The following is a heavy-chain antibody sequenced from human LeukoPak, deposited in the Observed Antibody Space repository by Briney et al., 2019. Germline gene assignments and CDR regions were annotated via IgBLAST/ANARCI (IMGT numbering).Heavy chain of an antibody. Sequence: SETLSLTCTVSDGSISSSSSSSFWGWIRQPPGKGLEWIGSIDYSGSTYYNPSLKSRVAISADTSTNQFSLKLSSVTAADTAVYYCARGIRLGGQGILVTVSS. V-gene: IGHV4-39*01. J-gene: IGHJ4*02. D-gene: IGHD5-12*01. CDR1: DGSISSSSSSSF. CDR3: ARGIRL. CDR2: IDYSGST.